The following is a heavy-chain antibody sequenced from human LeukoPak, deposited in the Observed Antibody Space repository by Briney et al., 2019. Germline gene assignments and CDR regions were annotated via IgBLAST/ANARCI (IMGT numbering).Heavy chain of an antibody. CDR1: GGSFSGYY. J-gene: IGHJ3*02. CDR3: ARGPTGDDAFDI. CDR2: INHSGST. D-gene: IGHD7-27*01. Sequence: SETLSLTCAVYGGSFSGYYWSWIRQPPGKGLEWIGEINHSGSTNYDPSLKSRVTISVDTSKNQFSLKLSSVTAADTAVYYCARGPTGDDAFDIWGQGTMVTVSS. V-gene: IGHV4-34*01.